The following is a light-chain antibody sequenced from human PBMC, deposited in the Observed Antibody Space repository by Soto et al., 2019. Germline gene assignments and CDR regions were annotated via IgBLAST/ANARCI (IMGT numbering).Light chain of an antibody. Sequence: DIQMTQSPSTLSASVGDTVTITCRASESIDNWLAWYQQKPGKAPKLLIFAASTLIRGVPSRFSGSGSGTDFTLTISCLQSEDFATYYCQQYYSYPLTFGGGTKVDIK. CDR2: AAS. CDR3: QQYYSYPLT. CDR1: ESIDNW. J-gene: IGKJ4*01. V-gene: IGKV1-5*01.